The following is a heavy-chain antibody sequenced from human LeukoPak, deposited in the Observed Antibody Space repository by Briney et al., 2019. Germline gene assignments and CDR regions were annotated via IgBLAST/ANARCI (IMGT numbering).Heavy chain of an antibody. D-gene: IGHD1-26*01. Sequence: GGSLRLSCVASGFTFTNYAMSWVRQAPGKGLEWVSTISGSGGSTYYADSVKGRFTISRDNSKNTLYLQMNSLRAEDTAVYYCARDLGGSYRDDAFDIWGQGTMVTVSS. V-gene: IGHV3-23*01. CDR2: ISGSGGST. CDR3: ARDLGGSYRDDAFDI. J-gene: IGHJ3*02. CDR1: GFTFTNYA.